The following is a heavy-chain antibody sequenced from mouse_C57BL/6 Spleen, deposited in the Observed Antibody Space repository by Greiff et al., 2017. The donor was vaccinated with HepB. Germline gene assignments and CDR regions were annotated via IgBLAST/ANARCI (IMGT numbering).Heavy chain of an antibody. J-gene: IGHJ3*01. CDR1: GFTFSDYY. Sequence: EVKVVESEGGLVQPGSSMKLSCTASGFTFSDYYMAWVRQVPEKGLEWVANINYDGSSTYYLDSLKSRFIISRDNAKNILYLQMSSLKSEDTATYYCARGGLGPAWFAYWGQGTLVTVSA. CDR3: ARGGLGPAWFAY. V-gene: IGHV5-16*01. CDR2: INYDGSST. D-gene: IGHD4-1*01.